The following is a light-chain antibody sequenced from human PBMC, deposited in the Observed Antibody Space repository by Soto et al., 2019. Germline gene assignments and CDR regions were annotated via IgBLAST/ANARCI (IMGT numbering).Light chain of an antibody. CDR1: QSVSSN. V-gene: IGKV3D-15*01. CDR2: GAS. CDR3: QQYNNWPPLIT. J-gene: IGKJ3*01. Sequence: EIVMTQSPVTLSVSPGERATLSCWASQSVSSNLAWYQQKPGQAPRLLIYGASTRATGIPARFSGSGSGTEFTLTISSLQSEDFAVYYCQQYNNWPPLITFGPGTKVDIK.